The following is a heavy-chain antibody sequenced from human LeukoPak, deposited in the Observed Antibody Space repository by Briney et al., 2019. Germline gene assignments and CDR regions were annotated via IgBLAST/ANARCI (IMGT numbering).Heavy chain of an antibody. Sequence: PSETLSLTCTVSGGSISSSSYYWGWLRQPPGKGLEWIGSIYYSGSTYYNPSLKSRVTISVDTSKNQFSLKLSSVTAADTAVYYCARARIVGATAFDYWGQGTLVTVSS. V-gene: IGHV4-39*07. CDR1: GGSISSSSYY. CDR3: ARARIVGATAFDY. D-gene: IGHD1-26*01. J-gene: IGHJ4*02. CDR2: IYYSGST.